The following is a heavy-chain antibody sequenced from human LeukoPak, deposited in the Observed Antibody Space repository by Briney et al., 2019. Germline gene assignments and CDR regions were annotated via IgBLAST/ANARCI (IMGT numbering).Heavy chain of an antibody. CDR2: ISSSGSTI. CDR1: GFTFSSYE. Sequence: PGGSLRLSCAASGFTFSSYEMNWVRQAPGKGLEWVSYISSSGSTIYYADSVKGRFTISRDNAKNSLYLQMNSLRAEDTAVYYCARMGYYDSSGYSNSWGQGTLVTVSS. V-gene: IGHV3-48*03. D-gene: IGHD3-22*01. CDR3: ARMGYYDSSGYSNS. J-gene: IGHJ4*02.